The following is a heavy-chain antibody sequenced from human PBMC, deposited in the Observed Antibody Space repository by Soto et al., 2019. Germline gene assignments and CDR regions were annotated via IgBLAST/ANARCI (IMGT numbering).Heavy chain of an antibody. J-gene: IGHJ4*02. D-gene: IGHD6-13*01. V-gene: IGHV4-61*03. CDR2: IHSSGST. CDR3: ARGQQLVYFDY. Sequence: QVQLQESGPGLVKPSETPSLTCTVSGDSVSSGNYYWTWIRQPPGGGLEWIGYIHSSGSTIYNPSLKSRVIRSADTSKTHFSLKLTSVTAADTAVYYCARGQQLVYFDYWGQGTLVTVSS. CDR1: GDSVSSGNYY.